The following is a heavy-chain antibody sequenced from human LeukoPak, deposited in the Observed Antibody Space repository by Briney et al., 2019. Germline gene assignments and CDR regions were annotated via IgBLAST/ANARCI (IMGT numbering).Heavy chain of an antibody. CDR3: AGGVLHGGGNWFDP. CDR2: INPNSGGT. D-gene: IGHD3-16*01. Sequence: ASVKVSCKTSGYTFTGYYMHWLRQAPGQGLEWMGRINPNSGGTYYAQKFRSRDTMTRDTSISTPYMELASLISDDTAVYYWAGGVLHGGGNWFDPWGQGTLVTVSS. V-gene: IGHV1-2*06. CDR1: GYTFTGYY. J-gene: IGHJ5*02.